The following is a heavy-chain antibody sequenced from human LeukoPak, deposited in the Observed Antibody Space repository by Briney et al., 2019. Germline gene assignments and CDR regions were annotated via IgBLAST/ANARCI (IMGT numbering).Heavy chain of an antibody. D-gene: IGHD3-10*01. J-gene: IGHJ5*02. CDR1: GYTFTGYY. CDR2: ISAYNGNT. V-gene: IGHV1-18*04. Sequence: GASVKVSCKASGYTFTGYYMHWVRQAPGQGLEWMGWISAYNGNTNYAQKLQGRVTMTTDTSTSTAYMELRSLRSDDTAVYYCARVDVQVDYYGSGSYYPWGQGTLVTVSS. CDR3: ARVDVQVDYYGSGSYYP.